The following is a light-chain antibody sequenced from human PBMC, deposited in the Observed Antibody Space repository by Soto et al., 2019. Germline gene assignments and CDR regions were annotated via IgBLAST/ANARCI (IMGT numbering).Light chain of an antibody. Sequence: QSVLTQPPSASGTPGQRVTISCSGSSSNIGGYTVNWYQQLPGTAPKLLIYNNNQRTSGVPDRSSGSKSGTSASLAIRGLQSEDEADYYCAAWDDSLNGVVFGGGTKLTVL. CDR2: NNN. V-gene: IGLV1-44*01. CDR3: AAWDDSLNGVV. CDR1: SSNIGGYT. J-gene: IGLJ2*01.